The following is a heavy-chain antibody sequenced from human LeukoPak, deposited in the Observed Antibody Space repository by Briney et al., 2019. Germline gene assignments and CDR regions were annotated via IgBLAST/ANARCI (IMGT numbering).Heavy chain of an antibody. CDR2: ISYDGSNK. CDR3: AKTGQQWLVRHPYFDY. Sequence: QPGGSLRLSCAASGFTFSSYGMHWVRQAPGKGLEWVAVISYDGSNKYYADSVKGRFTISRDNSKNTLYLQMNSLRAEDTAVYYCAKTGQQWLVRHPYFDYWGQGTLVTASS. D-gene: IGHD6-19*01. CDR1: GFTFSSYG. J-gene: IGHJ4*02. V-gene: IGHV3-30*18.